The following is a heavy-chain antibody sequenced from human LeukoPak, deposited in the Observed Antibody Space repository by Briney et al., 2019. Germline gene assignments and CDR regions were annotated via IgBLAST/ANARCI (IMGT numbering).Heavy chain of an antibody. V-gene: IGHV4-39*01. Sequence: SETLSLTCTVSGGSISSSSYYWGWIRQPPGKGLEWIGSIYYSGSTYYNPSLKSRVTISVDTSKNQFSLKLSSVTAADTAVYYCASSSPVVAAHNRQSGFDYWGQGTLVTVSS. J-gene: IGHJ4*02. CDR3: ASSSPVVAAHNRQSGFDY. CDR2: IYYSGST. D-gene: IGHD2-15*01. CDR1: GGSISSSSYY.